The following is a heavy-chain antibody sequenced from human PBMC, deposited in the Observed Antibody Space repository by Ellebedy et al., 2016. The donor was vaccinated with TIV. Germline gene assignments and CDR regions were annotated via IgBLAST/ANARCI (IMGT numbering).Heavy chain of an antibody. D-gene: IGHD6-19*01. J-gene: IGHJ4*02. V-gene: IGHV1-18*01. CDR1: SYTFNNYG. CDR2: ISAHTGNT. CDR3: ARDSISGAVAGIPLDY. Sequence: ASVKVSCKTSSYTFNNYGISWVRQAPGQGLEWVGWISAHTGNTNYAQKFQDRVSMTTDTSTTTAYMELRSLSSDDTATYYCARDSISGAVAGIPLDYWGQGTLVTVSS.